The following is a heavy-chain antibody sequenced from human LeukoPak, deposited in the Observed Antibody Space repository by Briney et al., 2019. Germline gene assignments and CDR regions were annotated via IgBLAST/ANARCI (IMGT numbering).Heavy chain of an antibody. Sequence: GGSLRLSCAASGLTLTNSWMAWVRQAPGKGLEWVANIKQDGSTKHYADSLKGRFTISRDNPKNSLYLQMNNLRADDTAVYYCTRDTDGSLDYWGQGILVTVAS. J-gene: IGHJ4*02. CDR3: TRDTDGSLDY. CDR1: GLTLTNSW. D-gene: IGHD1-26*01. V-gene: IGHV3-7*01. CDR2: IKQDGSTK.